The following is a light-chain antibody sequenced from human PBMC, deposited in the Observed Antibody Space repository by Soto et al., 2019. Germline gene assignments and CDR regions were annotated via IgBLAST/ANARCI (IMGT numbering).Light chain of an antibody. CDR3: QVWDTSSELYV. Sequence: SYELTQPPSVSFSPGQTAILTCCGNNFVGKSVHWYQQKPGQAPVLVVYGDSDRPSGIPDRFSDSTSGNTATLTISGVEAGDEADYYCQVWDTSSELYVFGTGTKV. CDR1: NFVGKS. J-gene: IGLJ1*01. V-gene: IGLV3-21*02. CDR2: GDS.